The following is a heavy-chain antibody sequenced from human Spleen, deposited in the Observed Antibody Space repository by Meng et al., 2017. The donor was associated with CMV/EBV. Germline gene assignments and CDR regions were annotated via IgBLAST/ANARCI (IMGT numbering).Heavy chain of an antibody. D-gene: IGHD2-15*01. CDR1: GFTFSSYW. Sequence: GESLKISCAASGFTFSSYWMSWVRQAPGKGLEWVANIKQDGSEKYYVDSVEGRFTISRDNAKNSLYLQINSLRVEDTAVYYCTRVFGYCSGGSCYFGGVDYWGQGTLVTVSS. J-gene: IGHJ4*02. CDR2: IKQDGSEK. V-gene: IGHV3-7*01. CDR3: TRVFGYCSGGSCYFGGVDY.